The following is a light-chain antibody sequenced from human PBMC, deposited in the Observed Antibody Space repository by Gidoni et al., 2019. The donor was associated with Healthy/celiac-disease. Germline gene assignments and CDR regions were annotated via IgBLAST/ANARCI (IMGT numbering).Light chain of an antibody. CDR2: GAS. CDR1: QSVSSSY. J-gene: IGKJ1*01. Sequence: EIVLTQSPGTLSLSPGERATLSCRASQSVSSSYLAWYQQKPGQAPRLLIYGASSRATGIPDRFSGSGSGTYFTLPIRRLEPEEFAVYYCQQYGSSLWTFGQGTKVEIK. V-gene: IGKV3-20*01. CDR3: QQYGSSLWT.